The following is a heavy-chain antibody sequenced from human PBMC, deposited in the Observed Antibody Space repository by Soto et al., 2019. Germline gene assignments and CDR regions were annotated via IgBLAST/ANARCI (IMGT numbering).Heavy chain of an antibody. Sequence: AESLRLSNTPSGFTFSHYGGHWVRTVPGMGLVWVSHINSDGSSTKYADSAKGRFTISRDNAKNTLYLEMNSLRAEDTAVYYCARERALTANTVQGMDGWGPGTTVTGS. V-gene: IGHV3-74*03. CDR3: ARERALTANTVQGMDG. D-gene: IGHD1-1*01. J-gene: IGHJ6*02. CDR1: GFTFSHYG. CDR2: INSDGSST.